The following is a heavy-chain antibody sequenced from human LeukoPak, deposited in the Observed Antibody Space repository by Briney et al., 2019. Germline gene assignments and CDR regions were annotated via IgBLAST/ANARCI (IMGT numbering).Heavy chain of an antibody. CDR2: IIPIFGTA. CDR1: GGTFSSYA. J-gene: IGHJ4*02. D-gene: IGHD3-9*01. CDR3: ARDFPTYYDILTGSEEGY. V-gene: IGHV1-69*01. Sequence: SVKVSCKASGGTFSSYAISWVRQAPGQGLEWMGGIIPIFGTANYAQRFQGRVTITADESTSTAYMELRSLRSDDTAVYYCARDFPTYYDILTGSEEGYWGQGTLVTVSS.